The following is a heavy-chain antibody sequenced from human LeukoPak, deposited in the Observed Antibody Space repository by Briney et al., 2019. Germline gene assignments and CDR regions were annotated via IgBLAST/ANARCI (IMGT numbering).Heavy chain of an antibody. J-gene: IGHJ3*02. CDR2: ISGYNGNT. Sequence: ASVKVSCKASGYTFTSYGISWVRQAPGQGLEWMGWISGYNGNTKYAQKFQARVTLTTDTSTSTAYMELWSLRSDDTALYYCARDLISGDWTWDIWGQGTMVTVSS. D-gene: IGHD2-21*02. CDR1: GYTFTSYG. V-gene: IGHV1-18*01. CDR3: ARDLISGDWTWDI.